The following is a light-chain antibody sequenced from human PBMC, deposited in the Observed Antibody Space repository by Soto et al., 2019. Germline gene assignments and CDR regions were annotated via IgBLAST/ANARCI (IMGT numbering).Light chain of an antibody. CDR3: QQLFDSPIT. V-gene: IGKV1-5*01. Sequence: DIQLTQSHSTLSESLGERANIXCGASQSISSWLAWYQQKPGKAPKLLIYDASSLESGVPSRFSGSGSGTEFTLTISSLQPDDFATYYCQQLFDSPITFGQGTRLEI. CDR2: DAS. CDR1: QSISSW. J-gene: IGKJ5*01.